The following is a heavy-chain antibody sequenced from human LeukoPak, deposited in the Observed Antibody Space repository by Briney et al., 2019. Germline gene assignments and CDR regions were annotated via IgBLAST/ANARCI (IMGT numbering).Heavy chain of an antibody. CDR3: ARGYCSGGSCNVPLFDY. V-gene: IGHV5-51*01. J-gene: IGHJ4*02. Sequence: GESLKISCKGSGYNFTSYWIGWVRQMPGKGLEWMGIIYPGDSDTRYSPSFQGQVTISADKSITTAYLQWSSLKASDTAMYYCARGYCSGGSCNVPLFDYWGQGTLVTVSP. D-gene: IGHD2-15*01. CDR1: GYNFTSYW. CDR2: IYPGDSDT.